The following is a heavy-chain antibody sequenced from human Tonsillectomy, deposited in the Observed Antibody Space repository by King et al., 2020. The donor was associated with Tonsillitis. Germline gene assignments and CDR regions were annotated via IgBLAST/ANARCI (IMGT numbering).Heavy chain of an antibody. CDR1: GFAFNASN. J-gene: IGHJ5*02. D-gene: IGHD3-22*01. Sequence: VQLVESGGALVQPGGSLRLSCASSGFAFNASNMHWVRQAPGKGLEWVSGISCNRAPIGYAASVKGRFTISRDNAKNFLYLQMNILRAEDTALYFCAKGTMMDWFDPWGQGTLVTVSS. V-gene: IGHV3-9*01. CDR2: ISCNRAPI. CDR3: AKGTMMDWFDP.